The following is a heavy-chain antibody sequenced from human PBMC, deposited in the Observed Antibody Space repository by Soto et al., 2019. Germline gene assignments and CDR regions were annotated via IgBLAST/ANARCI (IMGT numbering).Heavy chain of an antibody. Sequence: EDSVQLSCKASGYTFTSYGISWVRQAPGQGLEWMGWISAYNGNTNYAQKLQGRVTMTTDTSTSTAYMELRSLRSDDTAVYYLAREDSRSAWFDPCGQGYLVTVSS. J-gene: IGHJ5*02. V-gene: IGHV1-18*01. CDR3: AREDSRSAWFDP. CDR2: ISAYNGNT. D-gene: IGHD6-13*01. CDR1: GYTFTSYG.